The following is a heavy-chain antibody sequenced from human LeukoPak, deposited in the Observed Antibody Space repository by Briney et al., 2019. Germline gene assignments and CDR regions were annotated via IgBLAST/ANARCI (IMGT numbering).Heavy chain of an antibody. D-gene: IGHD1-14*01. CDR3: AKEQYPGYFDY. CDR2: IRFDATNK. V-gene: IGHV3-30*02. CDR1: GFIFSGSS. J-gene: IGHJ4*02. Sequence: GGSLRLSCVASGFIFSGSSMHWVRQAPGKGLEWVSFIRFDATNKYYAASVKGRFTISRDNSNNTLYLQLNDLRTEDTATYYCAKEQYPGYFDYWGQGTLVTVSS.